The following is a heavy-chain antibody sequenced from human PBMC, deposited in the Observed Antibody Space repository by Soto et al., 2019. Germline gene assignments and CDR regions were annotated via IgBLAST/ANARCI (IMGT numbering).Heavy chain of an antibody. J-gene: IGHJ4*02. V-gene: IGHV1-69*01. CDR3: ARDADLDY. CDR1: GGTFSSNP. CDR2: IMPIFGAT. Sequence: QVQLVQSGAEVKKPGSSVKVSCKASGGTFSSNPFTWMRQAPGRGLEWMGEIMPIFGATNYAQKFQDRVTITADESTTTVYMELSGLRSEDTAVYYCARDADLDYWGQGTLVTVSS.